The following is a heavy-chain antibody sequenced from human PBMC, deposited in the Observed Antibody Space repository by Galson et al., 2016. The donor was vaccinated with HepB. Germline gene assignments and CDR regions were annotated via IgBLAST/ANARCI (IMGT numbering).Heavy chain of an antibody. D-gene: IGHD1-26*01. CDR1: GGSINTYC. Sequence: SETLSLTCFVSGGSINTYCWSWIRQPPGKGLEWIGYICYIGNTDYKPSVKSHNPSLKSRVTISVDTSKNQFSLKLSSVTVADTAVYFCARGPGKVGDTGYFQHWGQGTLVTVSS. CDR3: ARGPGKVGDTGYFQH. V-gene: IGHV4-59*01. J-gene: IGHJ1*01. CDR2: ICYIGNT.